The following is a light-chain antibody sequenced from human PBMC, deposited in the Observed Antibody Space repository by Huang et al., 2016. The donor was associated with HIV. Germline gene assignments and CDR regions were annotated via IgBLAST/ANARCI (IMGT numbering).Light chain of an antibody. Sequence: EIVLTQSPATLSLSPGERATLSCRASQSVSSYLAWYQQKPGQAPRLLIYDASNRATGIPARFSGSGSGTDFTITISSLEPEDFAVYYCQQRSNWFTFGPGTKVDIK. J-gene: IGKJ3*01. CDR2: DAS. V-gene: IGKV3-11*01. CDR1: QSVSSY. CDR3: QQRSNWFT.